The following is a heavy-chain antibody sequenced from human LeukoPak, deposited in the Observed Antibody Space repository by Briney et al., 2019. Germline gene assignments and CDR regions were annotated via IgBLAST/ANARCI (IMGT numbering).Heavy chain of an antibody. CDR3: AKAFGWELTDSVDY. CDR1: GFSINNYY. Sequence: PGGSLRLSCAASGFSINNYYMSWVRQAPGKGLEWVAVISYDGSNKYYADSVKGRFTISRDNSKNTLYLQMNSLRAEDTAVYYCAKAFGWELTDSVDYWGQGTLVTVSS. J-gene: IGHJ4*02. CDR2: ISYDGSNK. D-gene: IGHD1-26*01. V-gene: IGHV3-30*18.